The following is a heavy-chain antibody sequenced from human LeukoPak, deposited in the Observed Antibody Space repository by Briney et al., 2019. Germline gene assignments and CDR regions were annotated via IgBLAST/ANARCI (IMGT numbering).Heavy chain of an antibody. D-gene: IGHD6-13*01. CDR2: IYSDGTT. V-gene: IGHV3-53*05. CDR1: GFTVSNNY. Sequence: PGGSLRLSCAASGFTVSNNYMSWVRQAPGKKLEWVSDIYSDGTTFYADSVKGRFTISRDNSKNTLYLQMNSLRVEDTAVYYCAKDVAAGDWFDPWGQGTLVTVSS. CDR3: AKDVAAGDWFDP. J-gene: IGHJ5*02.